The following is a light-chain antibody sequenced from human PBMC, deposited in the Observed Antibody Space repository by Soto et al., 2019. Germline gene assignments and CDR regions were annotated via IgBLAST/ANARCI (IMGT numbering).Light chain of an antibody. CDR3: QQYYSHSWT. CDR1: QSISSW. J-gene: IGKJ1*01. V-gene: IGKV1-5*03. Sequence: DIQMTQSPSTLSASVGDRVTITCRASQSISSWLAWYQQKPGKAPKILIYKASSLESGVPSRFSGSGSGTEFTLTISSLQPDDFATYYCQQYYSHSWTFGQGNKVEVK. CDR2: KAS.